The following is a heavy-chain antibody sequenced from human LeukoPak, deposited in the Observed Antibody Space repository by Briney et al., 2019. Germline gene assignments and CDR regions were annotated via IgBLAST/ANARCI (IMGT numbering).Heavy chain of an antibody. J-gene: IGHJ4*02. V-gene: IGHV1-69*01. CDR3: ARIAGYSYGGTIDY. Sequence: SVKVSCKASGGTFSSYAISWVRQAPGQGLEWMGGIIALFGTANYAQKFQGRVTITADESTSTAYMELSSLRSEDTAVYYCARIAGYSYGGTIDYWGQGTLVTVSS. CDR2: IIALFGTA. D-gene: IGHD5-18*01. CDR1: GGTFSSYA.